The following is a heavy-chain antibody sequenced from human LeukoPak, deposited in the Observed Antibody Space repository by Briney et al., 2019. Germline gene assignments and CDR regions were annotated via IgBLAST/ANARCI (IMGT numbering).Heavy chain of an antibody. J-gene: IGHJ4*02. CDR1: GGSISSSSYY. D-gene: IGHD3-3*01. Sequence: SETLSLTCTDSGGSISSSSYYWGWIRQPPGKGLEWIGSIYYSGSTYYNPSLKSRVSISVDTPKNQFSLKLSSVTAADTAVYYCARSITIFGVVRILDYWGQGTLVTVSS. V-gene: IGHV4-39*01. CDR2: IYYSGST. CDR3: ARSITIFGVVRILDY.